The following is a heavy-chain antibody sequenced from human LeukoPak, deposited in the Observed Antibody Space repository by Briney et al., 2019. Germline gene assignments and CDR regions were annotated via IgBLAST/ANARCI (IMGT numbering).Heavy chain of an antibody. CDR1: GYSISIGYY. Sequence: PSETLSPTCAVSGYSISIGYYWGWSRQPPGKGLEWIGSIYHTGSTYYNPSLKSRVTISVDTSKNQFSLKLSSVTAADTAKYYCARQRGETDYWGQGTLVTVSS. CDR3: ARQRGETDY. CDR2: IYHTGST. J-gene: IGHJ4*02. V-gene: IGHV4-38-2*01. D-gene: IGHD2-21*01.